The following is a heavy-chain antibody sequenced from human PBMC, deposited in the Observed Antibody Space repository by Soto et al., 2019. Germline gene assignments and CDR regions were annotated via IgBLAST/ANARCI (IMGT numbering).Heavy chain of an antibody. CDR3: ASDKITGLFDY. CDR1: GGSFSGYY. D-gene: IGHD2-8*02. Sequence: QVQLQQWGAGLLKTSETLSLTSAVYGGSFSGYYWTWIRQPPGTGLEWIGEINHSGSTNYNPSLKSRVTIAVDTAKNQFSLKLTSVTAAATAVYYCASDKITGLFDYWGQGTLVTVSS. V-gene: IGHV4-34*01. CDR2: INHSGST. J-gene: IGHJ4*02.